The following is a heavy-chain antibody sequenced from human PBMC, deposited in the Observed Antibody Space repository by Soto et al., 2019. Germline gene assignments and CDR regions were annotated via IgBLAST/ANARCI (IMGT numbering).Heavy chain of an antibody. Sequence: PGESLKISCKHSGFNFPTFWIAWVRQMPGKGLEWMGTIYPDDSDTRYSPSFQGQVTISADKSIQTAYLQWGSLKASDSALYYCARLGFEYDTLTAYYNVHHYYGLDVWGQGTSVTVSS. CDR2: IYPDDSDT. CDR1: GFNFPTFW. D-gene: IGHD3-9*01. CDR3: ARLGFEYDTLTAYYNVHHYYGLDV. J-gene: IGHJ6*02. V-gene: IGHV5-51*01.